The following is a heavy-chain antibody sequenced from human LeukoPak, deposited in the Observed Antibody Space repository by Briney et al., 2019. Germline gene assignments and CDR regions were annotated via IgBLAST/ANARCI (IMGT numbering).Heavy chain of an antibody. V-gene: IGHV4-59*12. CDR2: IYHSGST. CDR1: GDSISSYY. J-gene: IGHJ4*02. Sequence: SETLSLTCTVSGDSISSYYWSWIRQPPGKGLEWVGYIYHSGSTNYNPSLKRRVTISGGTSKEQFSLRLASVTAADPAVFYCSTGYSSTWYYFDYWGQGNLVTVSP. CDR3: STGYSSTWYYFDY. D-gene: IGHD6-13*01.